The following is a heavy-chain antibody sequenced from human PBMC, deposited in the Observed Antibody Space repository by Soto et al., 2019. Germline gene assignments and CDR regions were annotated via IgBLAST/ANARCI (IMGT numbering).Heavy chain of an antibody. CDR1: GFTFSSND. D-gene: IGHD3-22*01. J-gene: IGHJ3*01. Sequence: EVQLVESGGGVIQPGGSLRLSCAASGFTFSSNDMNWVRQAPGKGLEWVSLIYSSGSTSYADSVKGRFTISRDNSKNTLYLQMRSLRAEDTAVYYCATRPLLPGAPWGQGTMVIVSS. V-gene: IGHV3-53*01. CDR2: IYSSGST. CDR3: ATRPLLPGAP.